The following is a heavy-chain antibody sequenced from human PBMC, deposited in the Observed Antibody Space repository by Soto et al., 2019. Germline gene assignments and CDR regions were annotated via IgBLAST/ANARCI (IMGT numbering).Heavy chain of an antibody. D-gene: IGHD3-10*01. CDR3: AREASPWFGESGVAFDI. CDR1: GFTFSSYG. Sequence: QVQLVESGGGVVQPGRSLRLSCAASGFTFSSYGMHWVRQAPGKGLEWVAVIWYDGSNKYYADSVKGRFTISRDNSKNTLYLQMNSLRAEDTAVYYCAREASPWFGESGVAFDIWGQGTMVTVSS. V-gene: IGHV3-33*01. J-gene: IGHJ3*02. CDR2: IWYDGSNK.